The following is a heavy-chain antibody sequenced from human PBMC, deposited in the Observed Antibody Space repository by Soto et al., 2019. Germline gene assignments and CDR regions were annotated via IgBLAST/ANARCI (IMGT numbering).Heavy chain of an antibody. CDR3: AKFEMVRGVPLLVDDY. CDR1: GFTFDDYA. D-gene: IGHD3-10*01. V-gene: IGHV3-9*01. Sequence: GGSLRLSCAASGFTFDDYAMHWVRQAPGKGLEWVSGISWNSGSIGYADSVKGRFTISRDNAKNSLYLQMNSLRAEDTALYYCAKFEMVRGVPLLVDDYWGQGTLVTVSS. J-gene: IGHJ4*02. CDR2: ISWNSGSI.